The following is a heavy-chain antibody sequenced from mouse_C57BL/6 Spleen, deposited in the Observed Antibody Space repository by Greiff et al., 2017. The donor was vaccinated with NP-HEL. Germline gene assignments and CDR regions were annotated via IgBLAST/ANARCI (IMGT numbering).Heavy chain of an antibody. V-gene: IGHV1-82*01. Sequence: VQLQQSGPELVKPGASVKISCKASGYAFSSSWMNWVKQRPGQGLEWIGRIYPGDGDTNYNGKFKGKATLTADKSSSTAYMQLSSLTSEDSAVYFCTRGYDVISYAMDYWGPGTSVTVPS. CDR1: GYAFSSSW. J-gene: IGHJ4*01. CDR2: IYPGDGDT. CDR3: TRGYDVISYAMDY. D-gene: IGHD2-14*01.